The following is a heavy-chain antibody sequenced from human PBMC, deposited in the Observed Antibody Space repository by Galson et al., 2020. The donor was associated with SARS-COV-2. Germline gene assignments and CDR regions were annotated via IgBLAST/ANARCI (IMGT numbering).Heavy chain of an antibody. CDR2: IKQDGSEK. CDR3: ARAGVYYYDSSGYYNDAFDI. Sequence: TFSSYWMSWVHQAPGKGLEWVANIKQDGSEKYYVDSVKGRFTISRDNAKNSLYLQMNSLRAEDTAVYYCARAGVYYYDSSGYYNDAFDIWGQGTMVTVSS. J-gene: IGHJ3*02. D-gene: IGHD3-22*01. V-gene: IGHV3-7*01. CDR1: TFSSYW.